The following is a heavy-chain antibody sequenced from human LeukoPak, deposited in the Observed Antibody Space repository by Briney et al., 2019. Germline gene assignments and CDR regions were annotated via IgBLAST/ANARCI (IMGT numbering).Heavy chain of an antibody. CDR1: GFTFSSYA. CDR3: AKDPAGARPYTWXXXXAFDI. Sequence: GGSLRLSCAASGFTFSSYAMSWVRQAPGKGLEWVSAISGSGGSTYYADSVKGRFTISRDNSKNTLYLQMNSLRAEDTAVYYCAKDPAGARPYTWXXXXAFDIWGQGXMVTVS. J-gene: IGHJ3*02. D-gene: IGHD1-20*01. CDR2: ISGSGGST. V-gene: IGHV3-23*01.